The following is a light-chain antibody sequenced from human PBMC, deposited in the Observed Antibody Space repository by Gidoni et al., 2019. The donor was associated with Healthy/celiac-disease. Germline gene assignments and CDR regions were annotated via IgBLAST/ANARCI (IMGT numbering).Light chain of an antibody. V-gene: IGKV3-20*01. Sequence: IVLTQSPGTLSLSPGERATLSCRASQSVSSSYLAWYQQKPGQAPRLLIYGASSRATGIPDRFSGSGSGTYFTLTISRLEHEDVAVYYWQQYGSSPGTFGQGTKVEIK. CDR3: QQYGSSPGT. CDR1: QSVSSSY. CDR2: GAS. J-gene: IGKJ1*01.